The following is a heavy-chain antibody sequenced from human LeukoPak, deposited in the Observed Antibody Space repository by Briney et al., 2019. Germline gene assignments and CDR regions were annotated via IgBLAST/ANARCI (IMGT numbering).Heavy chain of an antibody. V-gene: IGHV3-48*01. J-gene: IGHJ4*02. CDR3: ARDSITIFGVVNPFDY. CDR2: ISSSSSTI. Sequence: GRSLRLSCAASGFTFSSYSMNWVRQAPGKGLEWVSYISSSSSTIYYADSVKGRFTISRDNAKNSLYLQMNSLRAEDTAVYYCARDSITIFGVVNPFDYWGQGTLVTVSS. CDR1: GFTFSSYS. D-gene: IGHD3-3*01.